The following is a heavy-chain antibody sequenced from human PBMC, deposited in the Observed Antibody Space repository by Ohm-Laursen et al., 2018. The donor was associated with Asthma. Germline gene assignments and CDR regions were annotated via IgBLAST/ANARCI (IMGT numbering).Heavy chain of an antibody. V-gene: IGHV3-74*01. CDR1: GFAFSSYW. Sequence: SLRLSCTASGFAFSSYWMHWLRQDPGKGLVWVSRIKSDGSSISYADSVKGRFTISRDNAKSTLYLQMNSLRPEDTAVYYCARDKMVQGVLDYWGQGTLVTVSS. D-gene: IGHD3-10*01. CDR2: IKSDGSSI. J-gene: IGHJ4*02. CDR3: ARDKMVQGVLDY.